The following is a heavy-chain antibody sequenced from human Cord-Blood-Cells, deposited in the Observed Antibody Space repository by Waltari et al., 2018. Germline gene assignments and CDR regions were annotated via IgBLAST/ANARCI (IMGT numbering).Heavy chain of an antibody. Sequence: QVQLQESGPGRVKPSETLSLPGPVSGYSHSSGSSWGWIRQPPGKGLEWIGSIYHSGSTYYNPSLKSRVTISVDTSKNQFSLKLSSVTAADTAVYYCARDYYGSGNRYGMDVWGQGTTVTVSS. J-gene: IGHJ6*02. D-gene: IGHD3-10*01. CDR3: ARDYYGSGNRYGMDV. CDR2: IYHSGST. V-gene: IGHV4-38-2*02. CDR1: GYSHSSGSS.